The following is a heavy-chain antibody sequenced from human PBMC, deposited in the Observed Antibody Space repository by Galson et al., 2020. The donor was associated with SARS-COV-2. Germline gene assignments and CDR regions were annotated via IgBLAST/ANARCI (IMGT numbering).Heavy chain of an antibody. V-gene: IGHV1-3*01. Sequence: ASVKVSCKTSGYTFTSHVIHWVRQAPGQRFEWVGWIGAGNGNTKYSQKFQDRVTITRDTSARTVYLELGSLRSEDTAVYYCARWGLLHVEYWGQGSLVTVYS. CDR1: GYTFTSHV. CDR3: ARWGLLHVEY. D-gene: IGHD3-16*01. J-gene: IGHJ4*02. CDR2: IGAGNGNT.